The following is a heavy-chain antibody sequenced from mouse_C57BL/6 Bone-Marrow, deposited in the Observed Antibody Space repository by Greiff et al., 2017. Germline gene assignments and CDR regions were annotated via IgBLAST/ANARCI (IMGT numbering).Heavy chain of an antibody. CDR2: IDPSDSYT. J-gene: IGHJ3*01. V-gene: IGHV1-69*01. Sequence: QVQLKQPGAELVMPGASVKLSCKASGYTFTSYWMHWVKQRPGQGLEWIGEIDPSDSYTNYNQKFKGKSTLTVYKSSSTAYMQLSSLTSEDSAVYYCASLTGRFAYWGQGTLVTVSA. CDR1: GYTFTSYW. D-gene: IGHD4-1*01. CDR3: ASLTGRFAY.